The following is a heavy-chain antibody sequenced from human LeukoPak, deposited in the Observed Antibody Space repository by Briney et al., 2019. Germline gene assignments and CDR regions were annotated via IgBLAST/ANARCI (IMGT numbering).Heavy chain of an antibody. V-gene: IGHV3-21*01. CDR1: GFTFSSYS. D-gene: IGHD3-9*01. J-gene: IGHJ3*02. Sequence: PGGSLRLSCAASGFTFSSYSMNWVRQAPGKGLEWVSSISSSSSYIYYADSVTGRFTISRDNAKNSLYLQMNSLRAEDTAVYYCARGRTYFVWLFSNAFDIWGQGTMVTVSS. CDR2: ISSSSSYI. CDR3: ARGRTYFVWLFSNAFDI.